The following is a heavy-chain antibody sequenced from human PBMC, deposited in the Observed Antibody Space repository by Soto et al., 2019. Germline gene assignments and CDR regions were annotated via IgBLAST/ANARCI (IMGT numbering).Heavy chain of an antibody. Sequence: GESLKISCKGSGYSFTSYWIGWVRQMPGKGLEWMGIIYPGDSDTRYSPSFQGQVTISADKSISTAYLQWSSLKASDTAMYYCARHGSDCSGGSCYDYYYYGMDVWGQGTTVTVSS. D-gene: IGHD2-15*01. CDR2: IYPGDSDT. V-gene: IGHV5-51*01. J-gene: IGHJ6*02. CDR3: ARHGSDCSGGSCYDYYYYGMDV. CDR1: GYSFTSYW.